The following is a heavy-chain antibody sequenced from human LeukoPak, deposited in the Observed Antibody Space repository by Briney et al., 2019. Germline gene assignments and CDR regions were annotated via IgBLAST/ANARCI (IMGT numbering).Heavy chain of an antibody. J-gene: IGHJ4*02. Sequence: AASVKVSCKASGYTFTGYFMHWVRQAPGQGLEWMGRINPNSGDTTYAQNFQGRVTMTRDTSISTAYMELSRLRSDDTAVYYCARDLSPTSNWELDYWGQGTLVTVSS. V-gene: IGHV1-2*06. CDR1: GYTFTGYF. CDR3: ARDLSPTSNWELDY. CDR2: INPNSGDT. D-gene: IGHD7-27*01.